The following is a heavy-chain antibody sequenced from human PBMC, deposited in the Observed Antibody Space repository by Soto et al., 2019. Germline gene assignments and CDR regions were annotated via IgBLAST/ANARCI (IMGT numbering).Heavy chain of an antibody. D-gene: IGHD3-22*01. CDR1: GFTFSNYA. Sequence: EVHLVESGGGLVQPGGSLRVSCAASGFTFSNYAMNWVRQAPGKGLEWVSYISIGSGSILYADSVKGRFTISRDDAKNSLYLQMNTLREEDTAVYYCVRDDRWAFDFWGQGTMVTVSS. V-gene: IGHV3-48*02. CDR2: ISIGSGSI. CDR3: VRDDRWAFDF. J-gene: IGHJ3*01.